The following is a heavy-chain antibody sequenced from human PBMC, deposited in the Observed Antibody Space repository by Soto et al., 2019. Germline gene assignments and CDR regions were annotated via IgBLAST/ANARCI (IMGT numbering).Heavy chain of an antibody. D-gene: IGHD3-22*01. V-gene: IGHV3-23*01. CDR1: GFNFSSYA. J-gene: IGHJ4*02. Sequence: EVPWLESGGRLIQPGGSLRLSCAASGFNFSSYAMSGIRQAPGKGPEWVAGITTRGDRSGYADSVKGRFTVSRDNSQNTMYLQLNSRRGDDTAIYYCARGLEAGYYFAYWGQGTLVTVSS. CDR2: ITTRGDRS. CDR3: ARGLEAGYYFAY.